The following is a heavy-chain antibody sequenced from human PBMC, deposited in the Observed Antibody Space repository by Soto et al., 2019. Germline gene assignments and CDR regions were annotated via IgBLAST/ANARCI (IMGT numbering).Heavy chain of an antibody. CDR1: GFTVSSNY. CDR3: ARATSDSAMVFDY. J-gene: IGHJ4*02. V-gene: IGHV3-53*01. CDR2: MYSGGTT. Sequence: EVQLVESGGGLIQPGGSLRLSCAASGFTVSSNYMTWVRQAPGKGLEWVSVMYSGGTTYYADSVKGRFTISRDNSKNTLYLQMTSLRAEDTAVYHCARATSDSAMVFDYWGQGTLVTVSS. D-gene: IGHD5-18*01.